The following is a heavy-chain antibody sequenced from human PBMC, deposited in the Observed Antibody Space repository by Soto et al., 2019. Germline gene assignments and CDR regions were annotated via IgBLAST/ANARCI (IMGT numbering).Heavy chain of an antibody. CDR2: IVVGSGNT. CDR3: AEDTSGYYY. CDR1: GFTFTSSA. D-gene: IGHD3-22*01. J-gene: IGHJ4*02. V-gene: IGHV1-58*01. Sequence: SVKVSCKASGFTFTSSAVQWVRQARGQRLEWIGWIVVGSGNTNYAQKFQERVTITRDTSASTAYMELSSLGFEDTAVYYCAEDTSGYYYWGQGTPVTVSS.